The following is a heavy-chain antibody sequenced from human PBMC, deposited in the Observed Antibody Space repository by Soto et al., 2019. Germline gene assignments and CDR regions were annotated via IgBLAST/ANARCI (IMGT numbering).Heavy chain of an antibody. CDR2: IYYSGST. CDR1: GGSISSGDYY. D-gene: IGHD2-15*01. Sequence: QVQLQESGPGLVKPSQTLSLTCTVSGGSISSGDYYWSWIRQPPGKGLEWIGYIYYSGSTYYNPSLKXRXTXSXXTSKNQYPLKLSSVTAADTAVYYCARARGARYFDYWGQGTLVTVSS. J-gene: IGHJ4*02. CDR3: ARARGARYFDY. V-gene: IGHV4-30-4*01.